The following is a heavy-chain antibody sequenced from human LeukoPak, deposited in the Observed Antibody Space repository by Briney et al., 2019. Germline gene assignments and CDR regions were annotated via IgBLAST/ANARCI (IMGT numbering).Heavy chain of an antibody. V-gene: IGHV3-7*01. D-gene: IGHD6-19*01. CDR2: IKQDGSEK. J-gene: IGHJ3*02. CDR3: AVAGTNDAFDI. Sequence: GGSLRLSCAASGFTFSSYWMSWVRQAPGKGLEWVANIKQDGSEKYYVDSVKGRFTISRDNAKNSLYLQMNSLRAEDTAVYYCAVAGTNDAFDIWGQGTMVTVSS. CDR1: GFTFSSYW.